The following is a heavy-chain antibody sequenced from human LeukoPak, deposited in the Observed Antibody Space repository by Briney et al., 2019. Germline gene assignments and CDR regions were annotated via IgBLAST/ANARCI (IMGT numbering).Heavy chain of an antibody. V-gene: IGHV4-34*01. Sequence: SETLSLTCAVYSGSLSGYYWSWIRQPPGKGLEWIGEINHSGSTNYNPSLKSRVTISVDTSKNQFSLKLSSVTAADTAVYYCARGYCSSTSCYYIDYWGQGPLVTVSS. J-gene: IGHJ4*02. D-gene: IGHD2-2*01. CDR2: INHSGST. CDR3: ARGYCSSTSCYYIDY. CDR1: SGSLSGYY.